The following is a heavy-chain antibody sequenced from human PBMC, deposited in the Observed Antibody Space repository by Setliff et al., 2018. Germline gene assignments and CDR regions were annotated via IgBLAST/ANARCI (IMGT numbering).Heavy chain of an antibody. Sequence: PSETLSLTCAVSGSAISSGHYWGWIRQPAGKGLEWIGHIYTSGTTNYSPSLKSRVTISADTSKNQFSLQLTSVTAADTAVYYCARGRLLYVGDSHYFDNWGQGTLVTVSS. CDR1: GSAISSGHY. CDR2: IYTSGTT. J-gene: IGHJ4*02. D-gene: IGHD4-17*01. V-gene: IGHV4-61*09. CDR3: ARGRLLYVGDSHYFDN.